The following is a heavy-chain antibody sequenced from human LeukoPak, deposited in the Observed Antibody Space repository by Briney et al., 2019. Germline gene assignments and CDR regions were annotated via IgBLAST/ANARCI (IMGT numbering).Heavy chain of an antibody. CDR3: ARDRGFSSWFDY. Sequence: PGRSLRLSCAASGFTFSSYAMHWVRQAPGKGLEWVAVISYDGSNKYYADSVKGRFTISRDNSKNTLYLQMNSLRAEDTAVYYCARDRGFSSWFDYWGQGTLVTVSS. CDR2: ISYDGSNK. D-gene: IGHD6-13*01. V-gene: IGHV3-30-3*01. J-gene: IGHJ4*02. CDR1: GFTFSSYA.